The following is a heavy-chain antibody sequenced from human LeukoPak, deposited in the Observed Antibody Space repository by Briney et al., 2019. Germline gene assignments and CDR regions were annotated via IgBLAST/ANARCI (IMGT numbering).Heavy chain of an antibody. V-gene: IGHV3-21*01. CDR1: GVTFSSYS. CDR2: ISSSSSYI. CDR3: AREEGGNIVVVPAAIDY. J-gene: IGHJ4*02. Sequence: PGGSLRLSCAASGVTFSSYSMNWGRQAPGKGLEGVSSISSSSSYIYYADSVKGRFTISRDNAKNSLYLQMNSLRAEDTAVYYCAREEGGNIVVVPAAIDYWGQGTLVTVSS. D-gene: IGHD2-2*01.